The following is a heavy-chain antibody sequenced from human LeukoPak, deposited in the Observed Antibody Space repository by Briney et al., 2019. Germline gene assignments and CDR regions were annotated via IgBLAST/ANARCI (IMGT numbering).Heavy chain of an antibody. CDR2: ISGSGGST. CDR3: AKGWIQLFGIDY. CDR1: GYTFSSYA. V-gene: IGHV3-23*01. J-gene: IGHJ4*02. Sequence: GGSLRLSCAASGYTFSSYAMSWVRQAPGKGLEWVSAISGSGGSTYYANSVKGRFTISRDNSKNTLYLQMNSLRGEDTAVYYCAKGWIQLFGIDYWGQGTLVTVSS. D-gene: IGHD5-18*01.